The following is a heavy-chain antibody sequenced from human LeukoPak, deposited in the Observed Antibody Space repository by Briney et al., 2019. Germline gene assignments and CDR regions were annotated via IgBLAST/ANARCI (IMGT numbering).Heavy chain of an antibody. CDR3: ARGGIAAAVDY. CDR2: IYYSGST. J-gene: IGHJ4*02. CDR1: GGSISSYY. V-gene: IGHV4-59*01. D-gene: IGHD6-13*01. Sequence: SETLSRTCTASGGSISSYYWSWIRQPPGKGLEWIGYIYYSGSTNYNPSLKSRVTISVDTSKNQFSLKLSSVTAADTAVYYCARGGIAAAVDYWGQGTLVTVSS.